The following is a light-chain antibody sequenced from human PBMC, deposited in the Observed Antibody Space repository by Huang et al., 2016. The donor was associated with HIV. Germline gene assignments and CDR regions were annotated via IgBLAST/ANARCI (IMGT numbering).Light chain of an antibody. CDR3: KQANSFPYT. V-gene: IGKV1-12*01. Sequence: DIQMTQSPSSVSASVGDSVTITCRASQSVSTWVVWYQQKPGKAPKVLIHTASTLQTGVPSRFSGSGSGTDFTLTISSLQPEDFATYYCKQANSFPYTFGPGTKLEIK. CDR1: QSVSTW. CDR2: TAS. J-gene: IGKJ2*01.